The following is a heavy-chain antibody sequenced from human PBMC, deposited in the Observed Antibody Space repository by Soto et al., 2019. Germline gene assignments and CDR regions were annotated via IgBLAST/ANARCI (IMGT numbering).Heavy chain of an antibody. CDR3: ARAHTVTGYYYYYYGMDV. CDR1: GYSFPSYW. D-gene: IGHD4-4*01. CDR2: IYPGDSDT. J-gene: IGHJ6*02. V-gene: IGHV5-51*01. Sequence: ESLKLWCKGSGYSFPSYWIVWVRQMPGKGLEWMGIIYPGDSDTRYSPSFQGQVTISADKFISTAYLQWSSLKASDTAMYYCARAHTVTGYYYYYYGMDVWGQGTTVTVS.